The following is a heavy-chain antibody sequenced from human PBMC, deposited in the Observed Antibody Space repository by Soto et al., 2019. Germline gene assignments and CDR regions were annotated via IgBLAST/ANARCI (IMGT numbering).Heavy chain of an antibody. J-gene: IGHJ6*02. CDR2: IYYSGST. CDR3: ARAGYGPYYYYGMDV. Sequence: PSETLSLTCTVSGGSISSGDYYWSWIRQPPGKGLEWIGYIYYSGSTYYNPSLKSRVTISVDTSKNQFSLKLSPVTAADTAVYYCARAGYGPYYYYGMDVWGQGTTVTVS. V-gene: IGHV4-30-4*01. D-gene: IGHD5-12*01. CDR1: GGSISSGDYY.